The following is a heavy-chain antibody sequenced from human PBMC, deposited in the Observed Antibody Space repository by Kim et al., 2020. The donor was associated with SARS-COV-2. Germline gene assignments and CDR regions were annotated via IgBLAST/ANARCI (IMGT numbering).Heavy chain of an antibody. V-gene: IGHV4-4*02. CDR2: IFHSGSA. Sequence: SETLSLTCAVSGASISINNWWTWVRQPPGKGLEWIGEIFHSGSATYNPSLKSRVTMSVDKSKNQFSLNLSSVTVADTAAYYCAKAPNPNYYYYAMDVWGQGTTVTVSS. J-gene: IGHJ6*02. CDR1: GASISINNW. CDR3: AKAPNPNYYYYAMDV. D-gene: IGHD7-27*01.